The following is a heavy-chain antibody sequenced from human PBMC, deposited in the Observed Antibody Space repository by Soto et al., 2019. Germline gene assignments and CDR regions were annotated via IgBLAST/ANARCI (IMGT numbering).Heavy chain of an antibody. D-gene: IGHD2-15*01. V-gene: IGHV4-59*01. CDR1: GGSIMTYY. J-gene: IGHJ2*01. Sequence: PSETLSLTCTVSGGSIMTYYWSWIRQPPGKGLEWIGYVYHSGSTKYNPSLKSRVTISVDTSKNKFSLKLTSVTAADTAVYYCARDQGCYTWYFDLWGRGTLVTVSS. CDR2: VYHSGST. CDR3: ARDQGCYTWYFDL.